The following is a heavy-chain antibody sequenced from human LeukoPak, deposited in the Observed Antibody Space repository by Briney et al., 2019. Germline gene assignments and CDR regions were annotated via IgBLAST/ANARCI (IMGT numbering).Heavy chain of an antibody. D-gene: IGHD3-3*01. J-gene: IGHJ6*03. Sequence: GGSLRLSCAASGFTFSSYGMHWVRQAPGKGLEWVAFIRYDGSNKYYADSVKGRFTISRDNSKNTLYLQMNSLRAEDTAVYYCAKDPEIFGVPPYYMDVWGKGTTVTVSS. CDR2: IRYDGSNK. V-gene: IGHV3-30*02. CDR3: AKDPEIFGVPPYYMDV. CDR1: GFTFSSYG.